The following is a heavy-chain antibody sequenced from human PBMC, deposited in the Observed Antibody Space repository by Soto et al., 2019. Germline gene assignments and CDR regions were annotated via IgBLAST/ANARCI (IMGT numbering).Heavy chain of an antibody. CDR1: GYSLTDNG. V-gene: IGHV1-8*02. Sequence: QAYLEQSGAEVKKPGTSVKVACKASGYSLTDNGITWVRQASGQGLEYMGWISPDSGNTDYARRFQGRVTLTSDTSLITAYMELSSLRSDDTAVYYCARVYGYYYFYMDVWGKGTTVTVSS. CDR2: ISPDSGNT. J-gene: IGHJ6*03. D-gene: IGHD2-2*02. CDR3: ARVYGYYYFYMDV.